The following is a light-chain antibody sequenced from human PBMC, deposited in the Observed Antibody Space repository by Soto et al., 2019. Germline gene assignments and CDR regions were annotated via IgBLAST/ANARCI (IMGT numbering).Light chain of an antibody. Sequence: DIVMTQSPLSLPVTPGEPASISCRSSQSLLHSNGYNYLDWYLXKQGQSPQVXIYLGSNRASGVPDRFSGSGSGTDFTMSISTVEAGDGGVYYCMQTLQTPITFGQGTRLEIK. J-gene: IGKJ5*01. V-gene: IGKV2-28*01. CDR1: QSLLHSNGYNY. CDR3: MQTLQTPIT. CDR2: LGS.